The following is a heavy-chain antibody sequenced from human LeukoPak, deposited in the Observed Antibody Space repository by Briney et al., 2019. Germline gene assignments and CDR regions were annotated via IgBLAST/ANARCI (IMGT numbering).Heavy chain of an antibody. Sequence: PGGSLRLSCAAFGFSFNNYAMSWVRRAPGKGLEWVSAISGSGDNTYYADSVKGRFTISRDISKNRLYLQMNSLRAEDTAIYYCSKEPGVAPIPFDYWGQGTLVTGFS. D-gene: IGHD5-12*01. J-gene: IGHJ4*02. CDR3: SKEPGVAPIPFDY. CDR2: ISGSGDNT. V-gene: IGHV3-23*01. CDR1: GFSFNNYA.